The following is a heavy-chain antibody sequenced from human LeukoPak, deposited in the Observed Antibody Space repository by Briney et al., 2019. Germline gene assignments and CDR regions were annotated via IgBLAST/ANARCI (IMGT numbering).Heavy chain of an antibody. Sequence: GSLRLSCAASGFTFSDYYMSWIRQAPGKGLEWIGSIYYSGSTYYNPSLKSRVTISVDTSKNQFSLKLSSVTAADTAVYYCEGGDYFPYYFDYWGQGTLVTVSS. V-gene: IGHV4-59*05. J-gene: IGHJ4*02. CDR2: IYYSGST. CDR3: EGGDYFPYYFDY. CDR1: GFTFSDYY. D-gene: IGHD4-17*01.